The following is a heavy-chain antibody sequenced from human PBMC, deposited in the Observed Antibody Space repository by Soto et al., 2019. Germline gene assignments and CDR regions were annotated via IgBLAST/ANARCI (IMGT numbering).Heavy chain of an antibody. CDR3: ASAAVTGTAGLDF. V-gene: IGHV1-2*02. J-gene: IGHJ4*02. D-gene: IGHD6-19*01. Sequence: ASVKVSCKASGYTFSGFYMHWVRQAPGQGLEWMGWINPNSGGTKSAEKFQGRVTMTRDTSISTAYMELSRLTSDDTAVYYCASAAVTGTAGLDFWGQGTQVTVSA. CDR2: INPNSGGT. CDR1: GYTFSGFY.